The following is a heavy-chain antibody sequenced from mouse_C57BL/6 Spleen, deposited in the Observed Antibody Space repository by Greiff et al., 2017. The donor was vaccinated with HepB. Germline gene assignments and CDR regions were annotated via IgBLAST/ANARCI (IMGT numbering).Heavy chain of an antibody. D-gene: IGHD1-1*01. CDR3: ARFAVAPFDY. CDR2: INPNNGGT. CDR1: GYTFTDYN. J-gene: IGHJ2*01. Sequence: EVKLVESGPELVKPGASVKIPCKASGYTFTDYNMDWVKQSHGKSLEWIGDINPNNGGTIYNQKFKGKATLTVDKSSSTAYMELRSLTSEDTAVYYCARFAVAPFDYWGQGTTLTVSS. V-gene: IGHV1-18*01.